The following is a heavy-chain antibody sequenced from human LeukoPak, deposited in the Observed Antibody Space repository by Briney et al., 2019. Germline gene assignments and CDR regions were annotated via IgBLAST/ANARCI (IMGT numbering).Heavy chain of an antibody. V-gene: IGHV3-7*01. CDR3: VKDRGWNTFDY. CDR1: GFTFGVSF. J-gene: IGHJ4*02. CDR2: IKEDGSVK. Sequence: PGGSLRLSSAPSGFTFGVSFMSWVRQAPGKGLEWVGNIKEDGSVKNYVDSVKGRLTISRDNAKSSLFLQMNNLRVEDTAVYYCVKDRGWNTFDYWGQGILVTVSS. D-gene: IGHD1/OR15-1a*01.